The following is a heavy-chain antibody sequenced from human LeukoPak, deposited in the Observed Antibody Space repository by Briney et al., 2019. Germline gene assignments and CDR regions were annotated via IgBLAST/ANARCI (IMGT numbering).Heavy chain of an antibody. CDR1: GFTFSSYA. CDR3: AKGYSHFDY. V-gene: IGHV3-23*01. CDR2: ISVSGGST. J-gene: IGHJ4*02. D-gene: IGHD5-12*01. Sequence: GGSLRLSCAASGFTFSSYAMTWVRQAPGKGLEWVSNISVSGGSTYYADSVKGRFTISRDSSKNTLSLQMNSQRAEDTAVYYCAKGYSHFDYWGQGTLVTVSS.